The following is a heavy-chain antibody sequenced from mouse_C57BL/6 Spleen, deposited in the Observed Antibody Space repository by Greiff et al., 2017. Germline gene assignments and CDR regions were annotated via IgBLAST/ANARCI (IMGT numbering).Heavy chain of an antibody. V-gene: IGHV1-81*01. CDR3: GRDGYYGNSLYYFDY. J-gene: IGHJ2*01. Sequence: QVQLQQSGAELARPGASVKLSCKASGYTFTSYGISWVKQRTGQGLEWIGEIYPRSGNTYYNEKFKGKATLTADKSSSTAYMELRSLTSEDSAVYFCGRDGYYGNSLYYFDYWGQGTTLTVSS. D-gene: IGHD2-1*01. CDR2: IYPRSGNT. CDR1: GYTFTSYG.